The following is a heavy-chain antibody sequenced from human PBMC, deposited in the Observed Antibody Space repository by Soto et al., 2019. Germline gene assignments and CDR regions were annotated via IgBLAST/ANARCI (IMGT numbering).Heavy chain of an antibody. J-gene: IGHJ4*02. V-gene: IGHV4-31*03. CDR2: IYYSGST. CDR1: GGSISSGGYY. D-gene: IGHD3-16*01. CDR3: ARGPGIMAKIDY. Sequence: QVQLLESGPGLVKPSQTLSLTCTVSGGSISSGGYYWSWIRQHPGQGLEWIGYIYYSGSTYYNPSLKSRVTISVDTSKNQFSLKLSSVTAAATAVYYCARGPGIMAKIDYWGQGTLVSVSS.